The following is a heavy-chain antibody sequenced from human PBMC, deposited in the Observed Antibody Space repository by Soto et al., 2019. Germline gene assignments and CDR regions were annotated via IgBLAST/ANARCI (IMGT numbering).Heavy chain of an antibody. V-gene: IGHV5-51*01. D-gene: IGHD2-2*01. Sequence: SQNVICPCSGKEYTCDLVASVRQMPGKGLEWMGIIYPGDSDTRYSPSFQGQVTISADKSITTAYLQWSSLKASDTAMYYCARGYCTTTICDPWFDPWGQGTLVTVSS. CDR1: GKEYTCDL. CDR3: ARGYCTTTICDPWFDP. CDR2: IYPGDSDT. J-gene: IGHJ5*02.